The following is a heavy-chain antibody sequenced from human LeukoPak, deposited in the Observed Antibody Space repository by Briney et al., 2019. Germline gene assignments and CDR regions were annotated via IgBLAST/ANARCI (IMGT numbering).Heavy chain of an antibody. CDR1: SGSISSSSYY. D-gene: IGHD6-13*01. CDR2: IYHSGST. Sequence: SETLSLTCTVSSGSISSSSYYWGWIRQPPGKGLEWIGSIYHSGSTYYNPSLKSRVAISVDTSKNQFSLKLSSVTAADTAVYYCAKYSSSLDAFDIWGQGTMVTVSS. CDR3: AKYSSSLDAFDI. V-gene: IGHV4-39*07. J-gene: IGHJ3*02.